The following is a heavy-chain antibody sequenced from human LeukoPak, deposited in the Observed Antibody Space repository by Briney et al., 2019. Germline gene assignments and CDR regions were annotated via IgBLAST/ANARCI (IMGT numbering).Heavy chain of an antibody. V-gene: IGHV1-18*01. CDR3: ARVGLAFIPRGYSYGYY. CDR1: VYTFTSYG. J-gene: IGHJ4*02. D-gene: IGHD5-18*01. Sequence: ASVKVSCKASVYTFTSYGISWVRQAPGQQLEWMGWISAYNGNTNYAQKLQGRVTMTTNTSTSTAYMQLGSLRSDDTGVYYCARVGLAFIPRGYSYGYYGGQGTLVTVSS. CDR2: ISAYNGNT.